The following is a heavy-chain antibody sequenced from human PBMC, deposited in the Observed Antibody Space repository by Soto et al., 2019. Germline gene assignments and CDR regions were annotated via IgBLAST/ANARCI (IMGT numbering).Heavy chain of an antibody. J-gene: IGHJ3*02. CDR2: ISSNGGST. Sequence: PGGSLRLSCAASGFTFSSYAMHWVRQAPGKGLEYVSAISSNGGSTYYANSVKGRFTISRDNSKNTLYLQMGSLRAEDTAVYYCARNSAFDIWGQGTMVTVSS. CDR1: GFTFSSYA. CDR3: ARNSAFDI. V-gene: IGHV3-64*01.